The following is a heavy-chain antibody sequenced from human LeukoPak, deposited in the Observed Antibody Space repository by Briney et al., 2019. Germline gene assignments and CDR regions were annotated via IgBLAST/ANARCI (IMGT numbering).Heavy chain of an antibody. D-gene: IGHD3-10*01. CDR1: GGSISSYY. V-gene: IGHV4-59*12. CDR3: ARAQDYYDSGSLDY. J-gene: IGHJ4*02. Sequence: PTETLSLTCTVSGGSISSYYWSWIRQPPGKGLEWIGNIYYSRITQYNPSLKSRVTISVDTSKNQFSLKLNSVTAADTAVYYCARAQDYYDSGSLDYWGQGTLVTVSS. CDR2: IYYSRIT.